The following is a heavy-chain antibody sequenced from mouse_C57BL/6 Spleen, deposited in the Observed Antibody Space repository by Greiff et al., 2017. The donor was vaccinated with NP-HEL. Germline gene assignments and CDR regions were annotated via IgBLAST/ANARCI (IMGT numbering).Heavy chain of an antibody. CDR2: IRNKANGYTT. J-gene: IGHJ2*01. V-gene: IGHV7-3*01. CDR1: GFTFTDYY. Sequence: EVKLMESGGGLVQPGGSLSLSCAASGFTFTDYYMSWVRQPPGKALEWLSFIRNKANGYTTAYSASVKGRFTISRDTSQSILYLQMNALRADDSATYYCAGYKGGSSYNYFDYWGQGTTLTVSS. D-gene: IGHD1-1*01. CDR3: AGYKGGSSYNYFDY.